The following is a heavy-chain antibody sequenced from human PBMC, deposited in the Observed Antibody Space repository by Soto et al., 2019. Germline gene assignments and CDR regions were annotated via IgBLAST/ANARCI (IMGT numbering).Heavy chain of an antibody. CDR2: IYPGGSYT. J-gene: IGHJ6*02. Sequence: GESLKISCKGSGYTFTDSWIGWVRQLPGKGHVWTGIIYPGGSYTKYSPSCQGHGTMRVDKSTRTDNLQWNTWKDSDTAMYYRARQISNFRYCYYDMGGRGQGTTVAVSS. CDR1: GYTFTDSW. CDR3: ARQISNFRYCYYDMGG. D-gene: IGHD4-4*01. V-gene: IGHV5-51*01.